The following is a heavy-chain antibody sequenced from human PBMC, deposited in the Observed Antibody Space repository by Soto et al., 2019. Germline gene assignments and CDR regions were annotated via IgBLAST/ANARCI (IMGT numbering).Heavy chain of an antibody. CDR1: GFSLSTSGVG. D-gene: IGHD2-21*02. CDR2: IYWDDDK. V-gene: IGHV2-5*02. Sequence: QITLKESGPTLVKPTQTLTLTCTFSGFSLSTSGVGVGWIRQPPGKALEWLALIYWDDDKRYSPSLRSRLTISKDTSKTQVVLTMTNMDPVDTATYHCIQSRCGGHCLQSYASHYYYGMDVWGKGTTVTVSS. J-gene: IGHJ6*04. CDR3: IQSRCGGHCLQSYASHYYYGMDV.